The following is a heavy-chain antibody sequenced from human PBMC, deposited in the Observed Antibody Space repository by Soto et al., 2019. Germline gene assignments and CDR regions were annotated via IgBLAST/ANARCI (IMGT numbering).Heavy chain of an antibody. Sequence: GVSLRLSCSASGFTLSSNAISWVRQAPGKGLEWVSAISGSGGSTYYADSVKGRFTISRDNSKNTLYLQMNSLRAEDTAVYSCATIPKGGTPIDVWGQGTTVTVSS. CDR3: ATIPKGGTPIDV. D-gene: IGHD3-10*01. CDR2: ISGSGGST. J-gene: IGHJ6*02. V-gene: IGHV3-23*01. CDR1: GFTLSSNA.